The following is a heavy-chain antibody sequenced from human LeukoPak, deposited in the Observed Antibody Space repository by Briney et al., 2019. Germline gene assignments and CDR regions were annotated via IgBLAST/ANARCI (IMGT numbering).Heavy chain of an antibody. CDR1: RGSLSGYY. D-gene: IGHD6-13*01. CDR3: ARRTAAGRGD. V-gene: IGHV4-34*01. Sequence: PSETLSLTCAAYRGSLSGYYWSWIRQPPGKGLEWIGKINHSGSSNYNPSLKSRVTTSADTSKNQFSLKLSSVTAADTAVYYCARRTAAGRGDWGQGTLVAVSS. J-gene: IGHJ4*02. CDR2: INHSGSS.